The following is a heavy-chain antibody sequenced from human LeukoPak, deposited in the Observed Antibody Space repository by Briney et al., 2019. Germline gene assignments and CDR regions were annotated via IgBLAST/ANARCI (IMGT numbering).Heavy chain of an antibody. CDR2: IYYSGST. Sequence: PSETLSLTCTVSGGSISSYYWSWIRQPPGKGLEWIGYIYYSGSTNYNPSLKSRVTISVDTSTNQFSLKLSSVTAADTAAYYCARSYYYGSGSYPSYYYYYYMDVWGKGTTVTVSS. CDR3: ARSYYYGSGSYPSYYYYYYMDV. D-gene: IGHD3-10*01. V-gene: IGHV4-59*01. J-gene: IGHJ6*03. CDR1: GGSISSYY.